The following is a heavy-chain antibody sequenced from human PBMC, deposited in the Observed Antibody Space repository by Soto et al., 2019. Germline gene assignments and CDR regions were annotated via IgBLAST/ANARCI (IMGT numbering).Heavy chain of an antibody. D-gene: IGHD2-2*01. CDR1: GGTFSSYA. J-gene: IGHJ5*02. CDR2: IIPIFGTA. CDR3: ASGPAQLLPGGFDP. Sequence: QVQLVQSGAEVKKPGSSVKVSCKASGGTFSSYAISWVRQAPGQGLEWMGWIIPIFGTANYAQKFQGRVTITEDESTITAYMERSSLRSEDTAVYYCASGPAQLLPGGFDPWGQGTLVTVSS. V-gene: IGHV1-69*01.